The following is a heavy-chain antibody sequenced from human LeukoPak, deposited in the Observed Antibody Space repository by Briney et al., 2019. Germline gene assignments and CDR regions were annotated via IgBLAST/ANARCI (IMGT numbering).Heavy chain of an antibody. CDR2: ISVYNGNT. Sequence: ASVKVSCKASDTFANFGITWVRQAPGQGLEWMGWISVYNGNTNYAQNLQGRVTLTTDTSTSTAYMELRSLRSDDTALYYCARTCSSSRCYMVHWGQGTLVTVSS. D-gene: IGHD2-15*01. CDR1: DTFANFG. J-gene: IGHJ4*02. V-gene: IGHV1-18*01. CDR3: ARTCSSSRCYMVH.